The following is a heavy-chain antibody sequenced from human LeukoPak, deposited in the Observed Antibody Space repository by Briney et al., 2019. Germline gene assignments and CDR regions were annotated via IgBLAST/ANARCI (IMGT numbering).Heavy chain of an antibody. J-gene: IGHJ6*02. D-gene: IGHD3-22*01. V-gene: IGHV4-59*01. CDR2: INYSGST. Sequence: PSETLSLTCTVSGGSISSYYWSWIRQPPGKGLEWIGYINYSGSTNYNPSLKSRLTMSVDTSKNQFSLKLNSVTAADTAVYYCAGASGNYGSDGLDVWGRGTTVTVSS. CDR3: AGASGNYGSDGLDV. CDR1: GGSISSYY.